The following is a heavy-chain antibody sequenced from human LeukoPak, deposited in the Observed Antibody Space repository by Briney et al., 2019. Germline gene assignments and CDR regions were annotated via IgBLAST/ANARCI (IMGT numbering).Heavy chain of an antibody. V-gene: IGHV3-30*02. J-gene: IGHJ6*03. CDR3: TTDPYGGNSPNIYYYYYMDV. D-gene: IGHD4-23*01. Sequence: GGSLRLSCAASGFSFSSYGMHWVRQAPGKGLEWVAFIRYDGSNKYYADSVKGRFTVSRDNSKNTLYLQMNSLKTEDTAVYYCTTDPYGGNSPNIYYYYYMDVWGKGTTVTISS. CDR1: GFSFSSYG. CDR2: IRYDGSNK.